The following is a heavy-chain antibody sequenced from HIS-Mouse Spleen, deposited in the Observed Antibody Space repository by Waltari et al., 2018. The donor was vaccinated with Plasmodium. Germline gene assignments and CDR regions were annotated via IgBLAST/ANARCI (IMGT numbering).Heavy chain of an antibody. CDR2: IKQDGSEK. D-gene: IGHD6-13*01. CDR3: ASSWYWYFDL. V-gene: IGHV3-7*01. J-gene: IGHJ2*01. CDR1: GFTFSSYW. Sequence: EVQLVESGGGLVQPGGSLRLSCAASGFTFSSYWMSWVRQAPGKGLEWVDKIKQDGSEKYYGDSVKGRFTISRDNAKNSLYLQMNSLRAEDTAVYYCASSWYWYFDLWGRGTLVTVSS.